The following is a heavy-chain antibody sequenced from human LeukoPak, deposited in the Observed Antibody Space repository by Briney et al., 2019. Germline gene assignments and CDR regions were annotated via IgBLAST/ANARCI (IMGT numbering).Heavy chain of an antibody. CDR2: ISYDGSNK. V-gene: IGHV3-30*18. D-gene: IGHD6-13*01. CDR3: AKLYSSSRSPMDV. Sequence: GGSLRLSCAASGFTFSSYGMHWVRQAPGKGLEWVAVISYDGSNKYYADSVKGRFTISRDNSKNTLYLQMDSLRAEDTAVYYCAKLYSSSRSPMDVWGQGTTVTVSS. CDR1: GFTFSSYG. J-gene: IGHJ6*02.